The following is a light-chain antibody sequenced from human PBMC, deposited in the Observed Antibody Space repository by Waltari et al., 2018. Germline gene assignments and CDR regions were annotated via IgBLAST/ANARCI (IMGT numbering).Light chain of an antibody. Sequence: EILLTQSPVTLSVSPGEGATLSCRASESVRDNLAWYQQKPGQPPRLLTYGASTRAPNVPGRFSGRGSGTEFTLTVSTLQPEDFAIYYCQQYNNGPPASFGQGTKVEIK. J-gene: IGKJ1*01. CDR1: ESVRDN. CDR2: GAS. V-gene: IGKV3-15*01. CDR3: QQYNNGPPAS.